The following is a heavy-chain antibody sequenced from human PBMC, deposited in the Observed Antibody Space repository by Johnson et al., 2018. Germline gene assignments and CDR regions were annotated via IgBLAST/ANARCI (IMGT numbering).Heavy chain of an antibody. CDR3: AKGGVERLLQLKI. D-gene: IGHD5-24*01. J-gene: IGHJ3*02. CDR1: GFTFSRYG. Sequence: QVQLVQSGGGVVQPGRSLRLSCAASGFTFSRYGMHWVRQAPGKGLEWVAVISFDGSNKYYADPVNVRFTIARDNSKNTLSLQMNSLTAEDTAVYYCAKGGVERLLQLKIWGQGTMVTVSS. V-gene: IGHV3-30*18. CDR2: ISFDGSNK.